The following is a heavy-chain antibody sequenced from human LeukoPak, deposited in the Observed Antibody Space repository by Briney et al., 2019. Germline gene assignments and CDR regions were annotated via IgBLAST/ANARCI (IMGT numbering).Heavy chain of an antibody. D-gene: IGHD3-10*01. V-gene: IGHV1-2*02. Sequence: ASVKVSCKASGYTFTGYYMHWVRQAPGQGLEWMGWINPNSGGTNYAQKFQGRVTMTRDTSISTAYMELSRLRSDDTAAYYCARSQRITMVRELPPLGYWGQGTLVTVSS. CDR3: ARSQRITMVRELPPLGY. CDR2: INPNSGGT. J-gene: IGHJ4*02. CDR1: GYTFTGYY.